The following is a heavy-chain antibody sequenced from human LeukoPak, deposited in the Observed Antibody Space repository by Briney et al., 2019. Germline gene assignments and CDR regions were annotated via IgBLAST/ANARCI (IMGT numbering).Heavy chain of an antibody. CDR2: IKEDGSEK. Sequence: GGSLRLSCAASGFLFSRYWMSWVRQAPGKGLEWVANIKEDGSEKYYVESMKGRFTISRDNVKNSLYLQINSLRAEDTAVYYCARDSFEADIDYWGQGTLVTVSS. D-gene: IGHD3-10*01. CDR1: GFLFSRYW. J-gene: IGHJ4*02. V-gene: IGHV3-7*01. CDR3: ARDSFEADIDY.